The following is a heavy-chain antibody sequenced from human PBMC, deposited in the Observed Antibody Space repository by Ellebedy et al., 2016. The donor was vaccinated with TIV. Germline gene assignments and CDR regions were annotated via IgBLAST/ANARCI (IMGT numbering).Heavy chain of an antibody. Sequence: SVKVSXKASEGTFSSYAISWVRQAPGQGLEWMGGIIPIFGTANYAQKFQGRVTITADESTSTAYMELSSLRSEDTAVYYCARGRKYCSSTSCPQGRLWFWFDPWGQGTLVTVSS. D-gene: IGHD2-2*01. CDR1: EGTFSSYA. CDR2: IIPIFGTA. CDR3: ARGRKYCSSTSCPQGRLWFWFDP. V-gene: IGHV1-69*13. J-gene: IGHJ5*02.